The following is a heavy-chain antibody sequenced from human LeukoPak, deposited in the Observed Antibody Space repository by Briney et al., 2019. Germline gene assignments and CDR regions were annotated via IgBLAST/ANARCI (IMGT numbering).Heavy chain of an antibody. CDR1: GFTFSSYG. CDR2: IRYDGSNK. D-gene: IGHD1-26*01. J-gene: IGHJ6*03. Sequence: GGSLRLSCAASGFTFSSYGMHWVRQAPGKGLEWVAFIRYDGSNKYYADSVKGRFTISRDNSKNTLYLQMNSLRAEDTAVYYCARDPSDRRGSYLRRNYYYYYMDVWGKGTTVTVSS. CDR3: ARDPSDRRGSYLRRNYYYYYMDV. V-gene: IGHV3-30*02.